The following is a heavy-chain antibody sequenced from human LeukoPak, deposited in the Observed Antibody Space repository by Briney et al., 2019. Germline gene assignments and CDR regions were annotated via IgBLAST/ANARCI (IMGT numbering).Heavy chain of an antibody. D-gene: IGHD3-10*01. J-gene: IGHJ4*02. CDR2: ISGNGGST. V-gene: IGHV3-23*01. CDR1: GFTFSSYA. CDR3: AKDSFGEWFGESNFDC. Sequence: PGRSLRLSCAASGFTFSSYAMNWVRQAPGKGLEWVSDISGNGGSTYYADSVKGRFIISRDNSRNTLYLQMNSLRDEDTAVYYCAKDSFGEWFGESNFDCWGQGTLVTVSS.